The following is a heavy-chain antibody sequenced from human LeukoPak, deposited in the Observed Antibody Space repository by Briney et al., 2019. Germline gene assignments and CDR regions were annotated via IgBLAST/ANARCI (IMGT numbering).Heavy chain of an antibody. CDR3: ARDPSSWRPYYFDD. CDR1: GFTFSSYW. V-gene: IGHV3-7*01. D-gene: IGHD6-13*01. J-gene: IGHJ4*02. Sequence: GGSLRLSCAASGFTFSSYWMSWVRQAPGKGLEWVANIKQDGSEKYYVDSVKGRFTISRDNAKNSLYLQMNSLRAEDTAVYYCARDPSSWRPYYFDDWGQGTLVTVSS. CDR2: IKQDGSEK.